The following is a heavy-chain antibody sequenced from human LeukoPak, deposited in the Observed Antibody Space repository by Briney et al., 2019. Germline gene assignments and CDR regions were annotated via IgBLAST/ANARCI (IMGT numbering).Heavy chain of an antibody. D-gene: IGHD1-26*01. CDR2: IYYSGST. J-gene: IGHJ4*01. CDR1: GGSISNSSYY. CDR3: AHRHGSAPFGH. Sequence: KPSETLSLTCTVSGGSISNSSYYWGWIRQPPGKGLEWIGGIYYSGSTYYNPSLKSRVTISVDKSKNQFSLKLSSVTAADTAVYFRAHRHGSAPFGHWGQGTLVTVSS. V-gene: IGHV4-39*07.